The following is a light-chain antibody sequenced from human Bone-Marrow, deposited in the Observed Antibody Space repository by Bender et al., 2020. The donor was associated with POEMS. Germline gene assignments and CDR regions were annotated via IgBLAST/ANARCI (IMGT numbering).Light chain of an antibody. J-gene: IGLJ3*02. CDR1: STDVGGYTY. CDR3: QSYGNSLGGWV. Sequence: QSALTQPASVSGSPGQSITISCTGTSTDVGGYTYVSWYQQHPGKAPKLMIYEGTKRPSGVPDRFSGSKSGTSASLAITGLQAEDEGDYYCQSYGNSLGGWVFGGGTKLTVL. CDR2: EGT. V-gene: IGLV2-8*01.